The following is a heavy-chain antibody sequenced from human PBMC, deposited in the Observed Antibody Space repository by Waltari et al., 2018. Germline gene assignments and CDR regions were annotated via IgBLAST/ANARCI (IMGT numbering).Heavy chain of an antibody. CDR3: ARDGAKQQLHLY. CDR1: GFTFSSYW. J-gene: IGHJ4*02. D-gene: IGHD6-13*01. V-gene: IGHV3-7*01. CDR2: KKQDGSEK. Sequence: EVQLVESGGGLVQPGGSLRLSCAASGFTFSSYWMSWVRQAPGKGLEWGANKKQDGSEKYYVDSVKGRFTISRDNAKNSLYLQMNSLRAEDTAVYYCARDGAKQQLHLYWGQGTLVTVSS.